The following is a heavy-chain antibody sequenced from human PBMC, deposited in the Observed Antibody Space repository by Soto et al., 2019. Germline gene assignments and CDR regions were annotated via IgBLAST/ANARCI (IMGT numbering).Heavy chain of an antibody. Sequence: PSETLSLTCTVSGGSISSYYWSWIRQPPGKGLEWIGYIYYSGSTNYNPSLKSRVTISVDTSKNQFSLKLSSVTAADTAVYYCARWSSDYDSSGYYSTGLDYWGQGTLVTVSS. D-gene: IGHD3-22*01. CDR2: IYYSGST. V-gene: IGHV4-59*01. CDR3: ARWSSDYDSSGYYSTGLDY. CDR1: GGSISSYY. J-gene: IGHJ4*02.